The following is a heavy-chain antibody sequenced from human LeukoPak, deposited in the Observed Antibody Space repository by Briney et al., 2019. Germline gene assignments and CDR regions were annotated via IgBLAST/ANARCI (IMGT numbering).Heavy chain of an antibody. D-gene: IGHD3-10*01. CDR1: GYTFTSYG. V-gene: IGHV1-18*01. CDR2: ISAFNGNT. J-gene: IGHJ4*02. Sequence: ASVKVSCKASGYTFTSYGISWVRQAPGQWLEWMGWISAFNGNTNYAQKLQGRVTMTTDTSTSTAYMELRSLRSDDTAVYYCAREGRYYGSGSYLDYWGQGTLVTVSS. CDR3: AREGRYYGSGSYLDY.